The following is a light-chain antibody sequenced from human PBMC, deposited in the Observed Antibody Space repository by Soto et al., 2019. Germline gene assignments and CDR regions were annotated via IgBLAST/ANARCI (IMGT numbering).Light chain of an antibody. CDR2: HSS. CDR3: QQYDSFPRT. Sequence: DILMTQSPSSLSPSVGDRVTITCQASQDISKYLNWYQQKPGKVPKLLIYHSSNLETGVPSRFSGSGSRTHFTFTISSLQPEDIATYFCQQYDSFPRTFGQGTKLDLK. CDR1: QDISKY. V-gene: IGKV1-33*01. J-gene: IGKJ2*01.